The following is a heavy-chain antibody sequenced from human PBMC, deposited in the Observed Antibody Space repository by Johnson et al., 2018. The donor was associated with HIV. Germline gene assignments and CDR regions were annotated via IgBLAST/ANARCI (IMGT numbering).Heavy chain of an antibody. D-gene: IGHD4-23*01. CDR1: GFTFSDYD. V-gene: IGHV3-13*01. CDR2: IGSAGDT. Sequence: VQLVESGGGLVQPGGSLRLYCAASGFTFSDYDMHWVRQATGEGLEWVSAIGSAGDTYYPGSVKGRFTISRENAKNSLYLQMNSLRAGDTAVYYCARGPSVVTLHAFDLWGQGTLVTVSS. CDR3: ARGPSVVTLHAFDL. J-gene: IGHJ3*01.